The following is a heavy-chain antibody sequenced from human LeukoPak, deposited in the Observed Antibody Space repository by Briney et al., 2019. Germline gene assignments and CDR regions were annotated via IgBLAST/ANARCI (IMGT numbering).Heavy chain of an antibody. CDR3: ARAVLGYCSGGSCYGRDWFDP. V-gene: IGHV1-69*05. CDR2: IIPIFGTA. J-gene: IGHJ5*02. D-gene: IGHD2-15*01. CDR1: RGTFSSYA. Sequence: ASVKVSCKASRGTFSSYAISWVRQAPGQGLEWMGRIIPIFGTANYAQKFQGRVTITTDESTSTAYMELSSLRSEDTAVYYCARAVLGYCSGGSCYGRDWFDPWGQGTLVTVSA.